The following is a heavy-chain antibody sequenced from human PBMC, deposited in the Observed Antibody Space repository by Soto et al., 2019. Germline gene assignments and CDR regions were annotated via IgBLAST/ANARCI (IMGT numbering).Heavy chain of an antibody. J-gene: IGHJ4*02. V-gene: IGHV3-30*03. CDR2: ISVHTGDT. D-gene: IGHD6-6*01. Sequence: QVQLVESGGGVVQPGRSLRLSCAASGFSFSSYGMHWLRQAAGKGLEWVAWISVHTGDTKYAQKLQGRVTLTTDTFTTTAYMELRGLTSDDTAIYYCARARAEYSSSFSYYFDSWGQGTLVTVSS. CDR1: GFSFSSYG. CDR3: ARARAEYSSSFSYYFDS.